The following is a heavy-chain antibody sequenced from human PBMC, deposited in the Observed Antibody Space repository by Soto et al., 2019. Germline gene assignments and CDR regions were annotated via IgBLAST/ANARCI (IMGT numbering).Heavy chain of an antibody. CDR2: VYYTGTT. D-gene: IGHD2-2*01. CDR3: ARNWNLALVPAAYFDS. CDR1: NFSVLTSIYY. V-gene: IGHV4-39*01. J-gene: IGHJ4*02. Sequence: SETLSLTCTVSNFSVLTSIYYWAWISQPPGKGLEWVGTVYYTGTTYYNPSLQSRVTISIDTSKNQFSLNLNSVTAADTAVYYCARNWNLALVPAAYFDSWGQGTLVTVSS.